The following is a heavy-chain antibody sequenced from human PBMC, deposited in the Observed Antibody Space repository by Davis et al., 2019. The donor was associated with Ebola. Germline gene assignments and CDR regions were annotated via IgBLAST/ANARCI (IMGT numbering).Heavy chain of an antibody. D-gene: IGHD6-6*01. CDR3: ARERYSSFYYYYYGMDV. J-gene: IGHJ6*02. V-gene: IGHV4-39*07. CDR1: GGSISSSSYY. Sequence: MPSETLSLTCAVYGGSISSSSYYWGWIRQPQGKGLEWIGEINHSGSTNYNPSLKSRVTISVDTSKNQFSLKLSSVTAADTAVYYCARERYSSFYYYYYGMDVWGQGTTVTVSS. CDR2: INHSGST.